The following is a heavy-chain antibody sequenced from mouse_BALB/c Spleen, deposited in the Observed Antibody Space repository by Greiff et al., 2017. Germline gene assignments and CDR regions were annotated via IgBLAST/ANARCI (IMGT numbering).Heavy chain of an antibody. CDR1: GSTFSSYT. CDR2: ISNGGGST. D-gene: IGHD2-4*01. V-gene: IGHV5-12-2*01. J-gene: IGHJ2*01. CDR3: ARHDYDDYFDY. Sequence: EVQGVESGGGLVQPGGSLKLSCAASGSTFSSYTMSWVRQTPEKRLEWVAYISNGGGSTYYPDTVKGRFTISRDNAKNTLYLQMSSLKSEDTAMYYCARHDYDDYFDYWGQGTTLTVSS.